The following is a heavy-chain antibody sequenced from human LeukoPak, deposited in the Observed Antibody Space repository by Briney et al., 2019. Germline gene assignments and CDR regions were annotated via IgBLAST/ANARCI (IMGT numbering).Heavy chain of an antibody. CDR2: IWSDGSNK. J-gene: IGHJ4*02. CDR3: VRGLSSRVSYYVH. V-gene: IGHV3-33*01. CDR1: GFSFSNYG. Sequence: PGGSLRLSCAASGFSFSNYGMHCVRQAPGKGLEWVAVIWSDGSNKYYADSEKGRFTISRDNSKNTVDLQMNSLRAEDTAVYYCVRGLSSRVSYYVHWGQGTLVTVSS. D-gene: IGHD1-26*01.